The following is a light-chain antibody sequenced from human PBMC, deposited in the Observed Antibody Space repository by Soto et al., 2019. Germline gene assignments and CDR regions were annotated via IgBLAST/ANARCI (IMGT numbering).Light chain of an antibody. Sequence: EIVMTQSPATLSVSPGERATLSCRASQSVGSNLAWYQQTPGQAPRLLIYGASTRATGIPARFSGSESGADFTLTISSLQSEEFAVYYCQQYNNWPRTVGQGTKVDIK. J-gene: IGKJ1*01. CDR2: GAS. V-gene: IGKV3-15*01. CDR1: QSVGSN. CDR3: QQYNNWPRT.